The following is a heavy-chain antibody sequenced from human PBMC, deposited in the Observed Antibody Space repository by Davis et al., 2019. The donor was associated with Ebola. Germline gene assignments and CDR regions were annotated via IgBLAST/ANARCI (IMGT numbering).Heavy chain of an antibody. J-gene: IGHJ6*03. CDR2: ITSSCTIT. V-gene: IGHV3-11*04. CDR1: RFTFSDYY. D-gene: IGHD3-10*01. CDR3: ARGGIRGYYYYMDV. Sequence: GGSLRLSCVASRFTFSDYYMTWIRQAPGKGLEWVSYITSSCTITYYADSVKGRFSISRDNAKNSLYLQMNSLRVEDTAVYYCARGGIRGYYYYMDVWGKGTTVTVSS.